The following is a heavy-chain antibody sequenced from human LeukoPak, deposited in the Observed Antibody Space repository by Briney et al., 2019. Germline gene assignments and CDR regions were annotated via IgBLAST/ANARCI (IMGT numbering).Heavy chain of an antibody. CDR3: ARVDGNFDY. D-gene: IGHD1-1*01. J-gene: IGHJ4*02. CDR2: ISYSGST. Sequence: SETLSLTCTVSGGSINSYYWSWIRQPPGKGLEWIGYISYSGSTNYNPSLKSRVTISVDTSKNQFSLKLSSVTAADTAVYYCARVDGNFDYWGQGTLVTVSS. CDR1: GGSINSYY. V-gene: IGHV4-59*01.